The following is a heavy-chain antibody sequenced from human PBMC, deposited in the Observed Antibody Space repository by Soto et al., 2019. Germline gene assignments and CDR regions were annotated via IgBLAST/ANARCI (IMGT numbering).Heavy chain of an antibody. V-gene: IGHV4-39*07. CDR3: ARGRPLLWFGELSPYYFDS. Sequence: PSETLSLTCTVSGGSISSSSYYWGWIRQSPGKGLEWIGSIYYSGSTYYNPSLKSRLTISVDTSKNQFSLKLSSVTAADTAVYYCARGRPLLWFGELSPYYFDSWGRGTLVTVSS. CDR1: GGSISSSSYY. CDR2: IYYSGST. D-gene: IGHD3-10*01. J-gene: IGHJ4*02.